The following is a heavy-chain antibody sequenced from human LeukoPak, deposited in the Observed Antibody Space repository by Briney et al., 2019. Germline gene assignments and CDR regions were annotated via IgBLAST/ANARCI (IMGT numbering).Heavy chain of an antibody. Sequence: SETLSLTCTVSGGSITNYYWSWIRQPPGKGLEWIGFIYYSGTTNYNPSLKSRVTISVDTSKNQCSLWLSAVPAADPAVYYCARDLSAHDTMIVATGAFDIWGQGTMVTVSS. CDR3: ARDLSAHDTMIVATGAFDI. V-gene: IGHV4-59*12. D-gene: IGHD3-22*01. J-gene: IGHJ3*02. CDR2: IYYSGTT. CDR1: GGSITNYY.